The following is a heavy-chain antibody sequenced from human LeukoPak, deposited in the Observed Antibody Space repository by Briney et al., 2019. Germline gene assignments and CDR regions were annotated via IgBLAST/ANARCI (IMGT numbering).Heavy chain of an antibody. J-gene: IGHJ5*02. CDR2: ISAYNDNT. D-gene: IGHD4-11*01. CDR1: GYTLTSYG. V-gene: IGHV1-18*01. Sequence: ASVKVSCKASGYTLTSYGISWVRQAPGQGLEWMGWISAYNDNTNYAQKLQGRVTMTTDTSTSTAYMELRSLRSDDTAVYYCARHMTTVIWFDPWGQGTLVTVSS. CDR3: ARHMTTVIWFDP.